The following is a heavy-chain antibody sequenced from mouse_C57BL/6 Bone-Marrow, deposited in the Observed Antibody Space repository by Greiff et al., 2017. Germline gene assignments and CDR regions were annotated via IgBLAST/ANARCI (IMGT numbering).Heavy chain of an antibody. D-gene: IGHD2-1*01. CDR2: ISYDGSN. CDR3: ARRIYYGNYVDY. CDR1: GYSITSGYY. V-gene: IGHV3-6*01. Sequence: EVKLVESGPGLVKPSQSLSLTCSVTGYSITSGYYWNWIRPFPGNQLEWMGYISYDGSNNYNPSLKKRIAITRDTSKNQFVLELNSVTTEDTATYYCARRIYYGNYVDYWGQGTTLTVAS. J-gene: IGHJ2*01.